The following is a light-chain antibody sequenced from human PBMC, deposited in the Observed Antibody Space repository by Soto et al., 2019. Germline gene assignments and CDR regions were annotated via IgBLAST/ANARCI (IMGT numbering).Light chain of an antibody. CDR1: QSVSSN. V-gene: IGKV3-15*01. CDR3: QQSNNWHPGKIT. Sequence: EIVMTQSPATLSVSPGERATLSCRASQSVSSNLAWYQQKPGQAPRLLIYGASTRATGIPARFSGSGSGTEFTLTISSLQSEDFAVYYCQQSNNWHPGKITFGQGTRLEIK. J-gene: IGKJ5*01. CDR2: GAS.